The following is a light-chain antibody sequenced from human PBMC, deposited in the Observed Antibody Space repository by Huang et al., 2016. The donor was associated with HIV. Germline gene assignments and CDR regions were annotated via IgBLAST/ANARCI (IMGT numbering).Light chain of an antibody. CDR1: QSTRGY. J-gene: IGKJ1*01. Sequence: DIQMTQSPSSLSASVGDRVTITCRASQSTRGYLHWYQQEPGKAPKLLIFAASNLQSGVPSRFSGSGSGTEFTLTISSLQPEDFATYYCQQSFSTPWTFGQGTKVEIK. V-gene: IGKV1-39*01. CDR3: QQSFSTPWT. CDR2: AAS.